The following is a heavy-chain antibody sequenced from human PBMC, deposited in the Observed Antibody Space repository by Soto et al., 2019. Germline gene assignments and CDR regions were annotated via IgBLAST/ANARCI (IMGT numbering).Heavy chain of an antibody. CDR2: IYHSGST. CDR3: AGGWIGTRRDY. Sequence: LQLQESGSGLVKPSQTLSLTCAVSDGSISSGECSWSWIRKPPGKGLEWIGYIYHSGSTYYNPSLKSRVTISVDRSKNQFSLKLSSVTAADTAVYYCAGGWIGTRRDYWGQGTLVTVSS. J-gene: IGHJ4*02. V-gene: IGHV4-30-2*01. D-gene: IGHD2-2*01. CDR1: DGSISSGECS.